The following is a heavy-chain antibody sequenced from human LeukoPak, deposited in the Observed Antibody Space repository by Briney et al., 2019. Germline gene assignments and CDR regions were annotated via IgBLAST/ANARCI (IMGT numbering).Heavy chain of an antibody. CDR1: GSGFTFGNFA. CDR3: AKDGSWGNYYFYFYMDV. J-gene: IGHJ6*03. D-gene: IGHD3-16*01. CDR2: ISGSGYYT. Sequence: GGSLRLSCEASGSGFTFGNFALSWVRQAPGKGLEWVSGISGSGYYTYYADSVKGRFTISRDNSKNTLYIEMNSLRAEDTAVYYCAKDGSWGNYYFYFYMDVWGKGTTVTVSS. V-gene: IGHV3-23*01.